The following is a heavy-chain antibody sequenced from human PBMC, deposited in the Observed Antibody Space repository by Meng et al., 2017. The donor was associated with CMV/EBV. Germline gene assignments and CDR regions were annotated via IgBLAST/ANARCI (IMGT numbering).Heavy chain of an antibody. CDR1: GGSIRSGDYY. D-gene: IGHD6-13*01. V-gene: IGHV4-30-4*08. CDR2: IYYSGST. J-gene: IGHJ4*02. Sequence: LTEAGPGLVQPSQTLSLTCTDSGGSIRSGDYYWSWIRQPPGKGLEWIGYIYYSGSTYYNPSLKSRVTISVDTSKNQFSLKLSSVTAADTAVYYCARAQYSSSCDYWGQGTLVTVSS. CDR3: ARAQYSSSCDY.